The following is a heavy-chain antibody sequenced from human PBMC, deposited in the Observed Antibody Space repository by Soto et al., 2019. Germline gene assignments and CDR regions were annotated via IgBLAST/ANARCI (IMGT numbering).Heavy chain of an antibody. CDR3: ARAVAGTKQFDY. Sequence: SETLSLTCTVSGGSISSYYWSWIRQPPGKGLEWIGYIYYSGSTNYNPSLKSRVTISVDTSKNQFSLKLSSVTAADTAVYYCARAVAGTKQFDYWGQGTLVTVSS. D-gene: IGHD6-19*01. V-gene: IGHV4-59*01. CDR2: IYYSGST. J-gene: IGHJ4*02. CDR1: GGSISSYY.